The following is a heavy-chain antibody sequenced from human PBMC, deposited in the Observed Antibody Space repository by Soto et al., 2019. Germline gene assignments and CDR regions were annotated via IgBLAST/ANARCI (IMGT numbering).Heavy chain of an antibody. CDR2: ISGYNGNT. CDR1: GYTFRSYG. J-gene: IGHJ6*03. V-gene: IGHV1-18*01. Sequence: QVQLVQSGTEVKKPGASVKVSCKASGYTFRSYGISWVRQAPGQGLEWMGWISGYNGNTHYSQKFQGKVTMTTDTSTSTAYMELRNLRSDGTAVYYCAKADSNYAGRFSYYYMDVWGTGTMVTVSS. D-gene: IGHD4-4*01. CDR3: AKADSNYAGRFSYYYMDV.